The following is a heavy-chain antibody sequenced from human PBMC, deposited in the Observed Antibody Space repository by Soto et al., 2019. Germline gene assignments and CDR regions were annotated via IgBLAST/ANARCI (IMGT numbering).Heavy chain of an antibody. D-gene: IGHD6-6*01. CDR1: GFTFSSYS. CDR3: ARVFIAARPQTDY. Sequence: GGSLRLSCAASGFTFSSYSMNWVRQAPGKGLEWVSSISSSSSYIYYADSVKGRFTISRDNAKNSLYLQMNSLRAEDTAVYYCARVFIAARPQTDYWGQGTLVTVSS. CDR2: ISSSSSYI. J-gene: IGHJ4*02. V-gene: IGHV3-21*01.